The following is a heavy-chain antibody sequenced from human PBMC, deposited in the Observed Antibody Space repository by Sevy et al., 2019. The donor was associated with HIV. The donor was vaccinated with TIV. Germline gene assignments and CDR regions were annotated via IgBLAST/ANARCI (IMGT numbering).Heavy chain of an antibody. J-gene: IGHJ4*02. D-gene: IGHD2-15*01. CDR1: GFTFSNYD. CDR2: IWYDGRKQ. Sequence: GGSLRLSCAASGFTFSNYDIHWVRQAPGKGLEWVALIWYDGRKQNYAESVNGRLTISRDNSENTLYLQMNSLRAEDTGVYYCARDRYCTGNSCYITLDYWGQGTLVTVSS. CDR3: ARDRYCTGNSCYITLDY. V-gene: IGHV3-33*08.